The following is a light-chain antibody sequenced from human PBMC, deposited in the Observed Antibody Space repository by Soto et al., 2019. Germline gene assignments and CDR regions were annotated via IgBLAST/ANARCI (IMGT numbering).Light chain of an antibody. CDR2: NTN. CDR3: MLYVGSGTVV. Sequence: TVVTQEPSFSVSPGGTVTLTCGLKSGSVSISDYPSWYQQTPGQAPRTLIYNTNLRSSGVPGRFSGSILGNKAALTITGAQADDESDYYCMLYVGSGTVVFGGGTKLTVL. V-gene: IGLV8-61*01. J-gene: IGLJ2*01. CDR1: SGSVSISDY.